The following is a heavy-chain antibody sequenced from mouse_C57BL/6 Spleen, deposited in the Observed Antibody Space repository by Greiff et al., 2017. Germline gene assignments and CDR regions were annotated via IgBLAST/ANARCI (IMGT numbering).Heavy chain of an antibody. J-gene: IGHJ2*01. CDR2: IYPGDGDT. D-gene: IGHD6-1*01. CDR1: GYAFSSSW. CDR3: TRSYCAYYFDY. Sequence: QVQLQQSGPELVKPGASVKISCKASGYAFSSSWMNWVKQRPGKGLEWIGRIYPGDGDTNYNGKFKGKATLTADKSSSTAYMQLSRLTSEDSAVYFGTRSYCAYYFDYWGQGITLTVSS. V-gene: IGHV1-82*01.